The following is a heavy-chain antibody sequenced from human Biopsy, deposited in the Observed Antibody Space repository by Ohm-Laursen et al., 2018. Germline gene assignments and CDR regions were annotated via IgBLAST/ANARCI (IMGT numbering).Heavy chain of an antibody. CDR1: GGSFTGHY. J-gene: IGHJ6*02. V-gene: IGHV4-4*09. CDR3: ARMDCSGGSCHYYSYGMDV. CDR2: IHHSGST. D-gene: IGHD2-15*01. Sequence: SDTLSLTCTVSGGSFTGHYWTWIRQPPGKGLECIGNIHHSGSTNYNPSPKSRLTISVDTSKNQFSLKLSSVTAADTAVYYCARMDCSGGSCHYYSYGMDVWGQGTTVTVSS.